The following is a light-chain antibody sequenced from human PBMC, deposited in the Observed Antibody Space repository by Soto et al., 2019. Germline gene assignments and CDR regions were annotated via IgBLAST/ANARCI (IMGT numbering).Light chain of an antibody. CDR3: SSYTSSSTLV. CDR1: SSDVGGYIY. Sequence: QSVLTQPASVSGSPGQSITISCTGTSSDVGGYIYVSWYLQYPGKAPKLIIYEVRNRPSGVSNGFSGSKSGDTASLTISGLQADDEAYYYCSSYTSSSTLVFGTGTKVTVL. J-gene: IGLJ1*01. V-gene: IGLV2-14*01. CDR2: EVR.